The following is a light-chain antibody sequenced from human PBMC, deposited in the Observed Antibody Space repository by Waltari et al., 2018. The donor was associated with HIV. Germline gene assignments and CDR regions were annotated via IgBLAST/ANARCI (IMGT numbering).Light chain of an antibody. J-gene: IGKJ2*03. CDR2: DAS. V-gene: IGKV3-11*01. CDR1: QSVSSY. Sequence: EIVLTQSPATLSLSPGERATLSCRASQSVSSYSAWYQQPPGQAPRLLIYDASNRATGTPARFSGSGSGTDFTLTISSLEPEDFAVYYCQQRSNGPPWYSFGQGTKLEIK. CDR3: QQRSNGPPWYS.